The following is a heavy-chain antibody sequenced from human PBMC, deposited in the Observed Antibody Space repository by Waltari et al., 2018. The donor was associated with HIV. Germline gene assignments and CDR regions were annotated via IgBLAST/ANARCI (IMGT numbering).Heavy chain of an antibody. D-gene: IGHD3-10*01. Sequence: QLQLQESGPGLVKPSETLSPTCTVSGGSISSISYYWGWIRQPPGKGLEWIGSIYYSGSTYYNPSLKSRVTISVDTSKNQFSLKLSSVTAADTAVYYCARVSYGSGGLDYWGQGTLVTVSS. CDR3: ARVSYGSGGLDY. CDR2: IYYSGST. V-gene: IGHV4-39*07. CDR1: GGSISSISYY. J-gene: IGHJ4*02.